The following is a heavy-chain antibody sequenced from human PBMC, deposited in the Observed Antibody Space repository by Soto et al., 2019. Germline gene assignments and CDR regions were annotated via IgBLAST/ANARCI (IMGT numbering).Heavy chain of an antibody. CDR1: GSSINSSGYY. V-gene: IGHV4-39*01. CDR3: ARLPSRHLVDY. J-gene: IGHJ4*02. CDR2: MFYGVST. Sequence: SETLSLTCTVSGSSINSSGYYWGWIRQPPGKELEWIGSMFYGVSTYYNPSLKSRVTVSVDTSKNQFSLNLRSVTAADTAVYYCARLPSRHLVDYWGQGTLVTV. D-gene: IGHD3-3*02.